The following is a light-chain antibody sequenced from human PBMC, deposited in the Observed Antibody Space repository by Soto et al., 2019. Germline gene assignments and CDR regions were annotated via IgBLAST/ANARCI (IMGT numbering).Light chain of an antibody. J-gene: IGLJ1*01. V-gene: IGLV2-23*01. Sequence: QSALTQPASVSGSPGQSITISCTGTSSAVGSYNLVSWYQQHPGKAPKLMIYEGSKRPSGVSNRFSGSKSGNTASLTISGLQAEDEADYYCCSYAGSSNPNYVFGTGSKVTVL. CDR3: CSYAGSSNPNYV. CDR2: EGS. CDR1: SSAVGSYNL.